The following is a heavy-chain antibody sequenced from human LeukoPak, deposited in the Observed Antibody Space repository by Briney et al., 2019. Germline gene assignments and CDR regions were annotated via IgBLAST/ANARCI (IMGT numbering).Heavy chain of an antibody. V-gene: IGHV1-8*01. J-gene: IGHJ6*03. CDR1: GYTFTSYD. CDR3: ARGPVRYFDWFLAYYYYYMDV. Sequence: GASVKVSCKASGYTFTSYDINWVRQAPGQGLEWMGWMNPNSGNTGYAQKFQGRVTMTRNTSISTAYMELSSLRSEDTAVYYCARGPVRYFDWFLAYYYYYMDVWGKGTTVTISS. D-gene: IGHD3-9*01. CDR2: MNPNSGNT.